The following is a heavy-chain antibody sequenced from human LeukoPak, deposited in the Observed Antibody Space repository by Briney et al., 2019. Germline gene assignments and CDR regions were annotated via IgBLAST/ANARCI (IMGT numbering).Heavy chain of an antibody. D-gene: IGHD3-22*01. CDR1: GGTFSSYA. CDR2: IIPILGIA. J-gene: IGHJ4*02. V-gene: IGHV1-69*04. Sequence: SVKVSCEASGGTFSSYAISWVRQAPGQGLEWMGRIIPILGIANYAQKFQGRVTITADKSTSTAYMELSSLRSEDTAVYYCARDDYYDSSGYYGYWGQGTLVTVSS. CDR3: ARDDYYDSSGYYGY.